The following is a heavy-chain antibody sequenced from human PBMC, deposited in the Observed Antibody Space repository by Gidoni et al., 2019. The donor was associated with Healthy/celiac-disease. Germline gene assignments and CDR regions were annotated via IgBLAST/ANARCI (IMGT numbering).Heavy chain of an antibody. CDR2: ISYDGSNK. J-gene: IGHJ6*02. V-gene: IGHV3-30*18. D-gene: IGHD4-4*01. CDR1: GFTFSSEG. CDR3: AKDLLQVYLVLYYYYGMDV. Sequence: AASGFTFSSEGMHWVRQAPGTGLEWVAVISYDGSNKYYADSVKGRFTISRDNSKNTLYLQMNSLRAEDTAVYYCAKDLLQVYLVLYYYYGMDVWGQGTTVTVSS.